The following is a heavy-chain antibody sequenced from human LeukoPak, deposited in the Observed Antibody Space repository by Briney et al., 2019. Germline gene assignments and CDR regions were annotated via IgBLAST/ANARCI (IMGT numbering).Heavy chain of an antibody. V-gene: IGHV3-23*01. CDR3: AKAGGSSSSMGGNYFYMDV. Sequence: GGSLRLSCAASGFTFSSYAMSWVRQAPGKGLEWVSSISGSGDSTYYADSVKGRFTISRDNSNNTLYLQMNSLRAEYTAVYCCAKAGGSSSSMGGNYFYMDVWGKGTTVTVSS. D-gene: IGHD6-6*01. CDR2: ISGSGDST. CDR1: GFTFSSYA. J-gene: IGHJ6*03.